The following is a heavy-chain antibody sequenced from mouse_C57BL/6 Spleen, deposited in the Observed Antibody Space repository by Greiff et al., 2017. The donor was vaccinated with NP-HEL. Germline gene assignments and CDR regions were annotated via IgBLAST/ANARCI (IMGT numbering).Heavy chain of an antibody. Sequence: VHVKQSGPELVKPGASVKISCKASGYSFTGYYMNWVKQSPEKSLEWIGEINPSTGGTTYNQKFKAKATLTVDKSSSTAYMQLKSLTSEDSAVYYCARLEGGAWFAYWGQGTLVTVSA. CDR2: INPSTGGT. V-gene: IGHV1-42*01. J-gene: IGHJ3*01. CDR1: GYSFTGYY. CDR3: ARLEGGAWFAY.